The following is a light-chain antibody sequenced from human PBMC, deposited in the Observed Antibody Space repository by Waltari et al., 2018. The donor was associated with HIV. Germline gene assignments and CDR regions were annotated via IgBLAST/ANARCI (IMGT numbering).Light chain of an antibody. V-gene: IGKV1-9*01. CDR3: QQLNTYPPDT. CDR2: AAS. J-gene: IGKJ2*01. CDR1: EDINNF. Sequence: GDRVTIPCRASEDINNFLGWYQQKPGVAPKLLIYAASTLEDEVPSRFSGSGPGTDFTLTISSLQPEDFATYFCQQLNTYPPDTFGPGTKLEI.